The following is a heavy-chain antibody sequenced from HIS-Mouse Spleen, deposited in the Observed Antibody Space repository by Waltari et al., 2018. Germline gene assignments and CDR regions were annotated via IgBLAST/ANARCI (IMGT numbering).Heavy chain of an antibody. CDR3: ARIAEGYSSGWYAFDY. CDR2: IDWDDDK. V-gene: IGHV2-70*15. J-gene: IGHJ4*02. D-gene: IGHD6-19*01. Sequence: QVTLRESGPALVKPTQPLTLTCTFSGFSLSTSGMCVSWIRQPPGKALECLARIDWDDDKYYSTSLKTRLTISKDTSKNQVVLTMTNMDPVDTATYYCARIAEGYSSGWYAFDYWGQGTLVTVSS. CDR1: GFSLSTSGMC.